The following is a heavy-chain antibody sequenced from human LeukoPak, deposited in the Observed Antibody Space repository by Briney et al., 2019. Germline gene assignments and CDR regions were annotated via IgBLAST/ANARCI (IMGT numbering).Heavy chain of an antibody. J-gene: IGHJ4*02. D-gene: IGHD3-22*01. Sequence: SETLSLTCAVYGGSFSGYYWSWIRQPPGKGLEWIGEINHSGSTNYNPSLKSRVTISVDTSKNQFSLKLSSVTAADTAVYYCARGGVYYYDSSGYYYGIARMKYFDYWGQGTLVTVSS. CDR3: ARGGVYYYDSSGYYYGIARMKYFDY. CDR2: INHSGST. V-gene: IGHV4-34*01. CDR1: GGSFSGYY.